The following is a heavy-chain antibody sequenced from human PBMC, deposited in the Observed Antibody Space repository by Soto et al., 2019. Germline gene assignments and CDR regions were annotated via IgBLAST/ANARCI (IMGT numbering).Heavy chain of an antibody. J-gene: IGHJ4*02. V-gene: IGHV3-23*01. CDR2: ISGSGGST. D-gene: IGHD5-12*01. CDR3: AKDYGSGYDLPGGFDY. Sequence: EVQLLESGGGLVQPGGSLRLSCAASGFTFSSYAMSWVRQAPGKGLEWVSAISGSGGSTYYADSVKGRFTISRDNSKNTLYLQMNSLRAEDTAVYYCAKDYGSGYDLPGGFDYWGQGTLVTVSS. CDR1: GFTFSSYA.